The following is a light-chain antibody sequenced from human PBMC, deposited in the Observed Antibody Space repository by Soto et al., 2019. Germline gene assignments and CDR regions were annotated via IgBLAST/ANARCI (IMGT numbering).Light chain of an antibody. J-gene: IGKJ3*01. Sequence: DIQMTQSPSSLSASVGDRVTITCRASQGITNYLAWYQQKPGKVPKLLISAAYTLQSGVPPRFSGSGSGTDFTLTISSPQPEDVATYYCQRYNSASFTFGPGTRVDI. CDR1: QGITNY. CDR2: AAY. V-gene: IGKV1-27*01. CDR3: QRYNSASFT.